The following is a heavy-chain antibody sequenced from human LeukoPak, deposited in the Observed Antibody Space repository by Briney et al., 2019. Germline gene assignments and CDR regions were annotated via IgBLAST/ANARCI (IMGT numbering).Heavy chain of an antibody. Sequence: ASVKVFCKVSGHTLSELFIHWIRQAPGQGLEWMGIINPSGGSTSYAQKFEGRVTMTRDTSTSTVYMALSSVRSEDTAVYYCARDRITLGYCSSTSCYLDPWGQGTLVTVSS. CDR1: GHTLSELF. J-gene: IGHJ5*02. V-gene: IGHV1-46*01. D-gene: IGHD2-2*01. CDR2: INPSGGST. CDR3: ARDRITLGYCSSTSCYLDP.